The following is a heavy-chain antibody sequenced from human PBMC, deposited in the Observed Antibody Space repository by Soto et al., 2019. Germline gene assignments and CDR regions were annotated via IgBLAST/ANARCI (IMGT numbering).Heavy chain of an antibody. V-gene: IGHV1-18*01. CDR2: ISSYNGNT. Sequence: ASVKVSCKASGYTFTSYGLTWVRQAPGQGLEWMGWISSYNGNTNYAQILQGRVTMTTDTSTSTAYMELRSLRSDDTAVYYCARGVTGTALSPSDYWGQGTLVTVSS. CDR1: GYTFTSYG. CDR3: ARGVTGTALSPSDY. D-gene: IGHD1-20*01. J-gene: IGHJ4*02.